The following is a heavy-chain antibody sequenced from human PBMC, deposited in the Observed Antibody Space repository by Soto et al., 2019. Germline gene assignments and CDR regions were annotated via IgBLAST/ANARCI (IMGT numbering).Heavy chain of an antibody. J-gene: IGHJ4*02. V-gene: IGHV4-59*08. CDR2: IYYNGSA. Sequence: TSETLSLTCTVSGGSITNYFWSWIRQPPGKELEWIGNIYYNGSANYNPSLKSRATMSVDTSKNQYSLKLMSVTAADTAVYYCARHFVAVVIKGWGYWGQGTLVTV. CDR3: ARHFVAVVIKGWGY. CDR1: GGSITNYF. D-gene: IGHD3-22*01.